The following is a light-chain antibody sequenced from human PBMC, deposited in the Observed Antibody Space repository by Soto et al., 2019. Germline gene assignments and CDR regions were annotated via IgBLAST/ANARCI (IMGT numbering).Light chain of an antibody. CDR3: QQYHNLWT. V-gene: IGKV3-15*01. J-gene: IGKJ1*01. CDR2: RAS. Sequence: EIVMTQSPATLSVSPGERATLSCTASHYIYSNVAWFQQRPGQAPRLLIYRASTRATGTPARFTGSGSGTEFTLTITSLQSEDFALYYCQQYHNLWTVXQGTKADIK. CDR1: HYIYSN.